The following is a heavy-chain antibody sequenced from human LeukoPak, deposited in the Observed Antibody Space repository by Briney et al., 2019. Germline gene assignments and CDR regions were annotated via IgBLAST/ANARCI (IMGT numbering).Heavy chain of an antibody. V-gene: IGHV1-8*01. J-gene: IGHJ5*02. CDR2: MNPNSGNT. Sequence: GASVKVSCKASGYTFTSYDINWVRQATGQGLEWMGWMNPNSGNTNYAQKFQGRVTMTKNTSISTAYMELSSLRSEDTAAYYCARGMRRQSTRPWGQGTLVTVSS. CDR3: ARGMRRQSTRP. CDR1: GYTFTSYD.